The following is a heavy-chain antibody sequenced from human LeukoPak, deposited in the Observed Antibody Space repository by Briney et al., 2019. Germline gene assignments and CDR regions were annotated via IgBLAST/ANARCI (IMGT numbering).Heavy chain of an antibody. Sequence: GESLKISCKGSGYTFATYWIGWVRQMPGKGLEWMGIIYPGDSDTRYSPSFQGQVTISADKSITTAYLQWSSLKASDTAMYYCARRQGCSSTSCPPDSWGQGTLVTVSS. CDR3: ARRQGCSSTSCPPDS. CDR1: GYTFATYW. CDR2: IYPGDSDT. V-gene: IGHV5-51*01. D-gene: IGHD2-2*01. J-gene: IGHJ4*02.